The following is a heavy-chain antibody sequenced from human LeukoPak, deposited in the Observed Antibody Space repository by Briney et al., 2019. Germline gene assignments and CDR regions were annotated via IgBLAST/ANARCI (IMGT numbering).Heavy chain of an antibody. CDR3: VRAPPYSSASWGYYGMDV. CDR2: IYSGGST. D-gene: IGHD6-19*01. CDR1: GFTVSSNY. J-gene: IGHJ6*02. Sequence: GGSLRLSCAASGFTVSSNYMSWVRQAPGKGLEWVSVIYSGGSTYYADSVKGRFTISRDNSKNTLYLQMNSLGAEDTAVYYCVRAPPYSSASWGYYGMDVWGQGTTVTVSS. V-gene: IGHV3-53*01.